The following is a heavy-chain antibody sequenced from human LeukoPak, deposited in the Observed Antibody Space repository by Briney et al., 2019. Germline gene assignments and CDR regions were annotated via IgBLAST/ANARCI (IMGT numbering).Heavy chain of an antibody. Sequence: SVKVSCKASGGTFSSYAISWVRQAPGQGLEWMGGIIPIFNTTNYTQKFQGRVTITTDESTSTDYMELSSLRSEDTAVYYCARRRANKYAYFPMDVWGKGTTVTVSS. V-gene: IGHV1-69*05. CDR1: GGTFSSYA. D-gene: IGHD3-16*01. CDR2: IIPIFNTT. CDR3: ARRRANKYAYFPMDV. J-gene: IGHJ6*04.